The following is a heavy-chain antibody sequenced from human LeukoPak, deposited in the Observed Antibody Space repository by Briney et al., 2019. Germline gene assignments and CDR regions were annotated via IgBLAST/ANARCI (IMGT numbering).Heavy chain of an antibody. CDR2: ISSSGSTI. J-gene: IGHJ4*02. CDR3: ARDSSSAVAGTPNFDY. D-gene: IGHD6-19*01. CDR1: GFTFSDYY. Sequence: GGSLRLSCAASGFTFSDYYMSWIRQAPGKGLEWVSYISSSGSTIYYADSVKGRFTISRDNAKNSLYLQMNSLRAEDTAVYYCARDSSSAVAGTPNFDYWGQGTLVTVSS. V-gene: IGHV3-11*01.